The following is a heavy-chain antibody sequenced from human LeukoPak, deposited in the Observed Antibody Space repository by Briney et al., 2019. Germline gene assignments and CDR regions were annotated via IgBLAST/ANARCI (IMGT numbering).Heavy chain of an antibody. CDR2: ISSSGSYI. Sequence: GGSLRLSCAASRFTFSSYSMNWVRQAPGKGLDWVSSISSSGSYIYYADSVKGRFTISRDNAKNSLYLQMNSLRAEDTAVYYCARHYHDILTLNWFDPWGQGTLVTVSS. V-gene: IGHV3-21*01. J-gene: IGHJ5*02. CDR1: RFTFSSYS. CDR3: ARHYHDILTLNWFDP. D-gene: IGHD3-9*01.